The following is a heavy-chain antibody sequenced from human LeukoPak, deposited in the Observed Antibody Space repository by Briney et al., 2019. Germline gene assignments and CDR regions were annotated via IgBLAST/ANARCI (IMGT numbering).Heavy chain of an antibody. J-gene: IGHJ6*04. V-gene: IGHV3-53*05. CDR3: AKDCGGTTVTMDV. Sequence: PGGSLRLSCAASGFSVSNNYMSWVRQAPGKGLEWVSVIYTAGSTYYADSVEGRFTISRDNSKNTLYLQMNSLRAEDTAVYYCAKDCGGTTVTMDVWGKGTTVTVSS. CDR1: GFSVSNNY. D-gene: IGHD4-17*01. CDR2: IYTAGST.